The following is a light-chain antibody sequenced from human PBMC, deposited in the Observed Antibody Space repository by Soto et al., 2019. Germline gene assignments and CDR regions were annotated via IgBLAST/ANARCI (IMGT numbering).Light chain of an antibody. J-gene: IGKJ1*01. CDR2: GAS. CDR1: QSVNNNY. V-gene: IGKV3-20*01. CDR3: QQYAGSPRT. Sequence: EIVLTQSPGTLSLSPGERATLSCRASQSVNNNYLAWYQRQPGQAPRLLIYGASSRATGIPDRFSGSGSGTDSTLTISRLEPEDFAVYYCQQYAGSPRTFGQGTKVDIK.